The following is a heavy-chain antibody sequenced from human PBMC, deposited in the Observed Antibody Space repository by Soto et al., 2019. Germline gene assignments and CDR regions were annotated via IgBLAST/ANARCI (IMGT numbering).Heavy chain of an antibody. Sequence: SETLSLTCTASGGSISSSCYYWGWIRQPPGKGLEWIGSIYYSGNTYYNPSLKSRVTISVGTAKNQFSLKLSSVTASDTAVYYCARVSDYWGQGILVTVS. CDR2: IYYSGNT. J-gene: IGHJ4*02. V-gene: IGHV4-39*07. CDR1: GGSISSSCYY. CDR3: ARVSDY.